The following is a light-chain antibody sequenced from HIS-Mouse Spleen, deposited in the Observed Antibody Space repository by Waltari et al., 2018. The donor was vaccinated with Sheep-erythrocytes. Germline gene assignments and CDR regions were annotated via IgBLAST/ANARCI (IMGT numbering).Light chain of an antibody. CDR2: DVS. J-gene: IGLJ1*01. V-gene: IGLV2-11*01. CDR1: SSDVGGYNY. CDR3: CSYAGSYNHV. Sequence: QSALTQPRSVSGSPGQSVTISCTGTSSDVGGYNYVSWYQQHPGKAPNLMIYDVSKRRSGVPDRFSGSKSGNTASLTISGLQAEDEADYYCCSYAGSYNHVFATGTKVTVL.